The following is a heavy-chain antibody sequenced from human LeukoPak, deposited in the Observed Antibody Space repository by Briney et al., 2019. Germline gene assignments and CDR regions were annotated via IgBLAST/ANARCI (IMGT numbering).Heavy chain of an antibody. D-gene: IGHD3-9*01. CDR3: ARDYRGYDIPEGPVVPGD. CDR1: GFTFSSYS. Sequence: GGSLRLSCAASGFTFSSYSMNWVRQAPGKGLEWVSYISSISSTIYYADSVKGRFTISRDNANNSLYLQMNSLRAEDTAVYYCARDYRGYDIPEGPVVPGDWGQGTLVTVSS. V-gene: IGHV3-48*04. CDR2: ISSISSTI. J-gene: IGHJ4*02.